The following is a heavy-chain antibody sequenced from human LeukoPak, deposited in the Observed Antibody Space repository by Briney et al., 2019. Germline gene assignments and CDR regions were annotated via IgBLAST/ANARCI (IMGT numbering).Heavy chain of an antibody. CDR1: VDSVSSNSAA. CDR3: ARDRAYDYVWGSYRSLDY. Sequence: SQTLSLTCAISVDSVSSNSAAWNWIRQSPSRGLEWLGRTYYRSKWYNDYAVSVKSRITIDPDTSKNQFSLQLNSVTPEDTAVYYCARDRAYDYVWGSYRSLDYWGQGTLVTVSS. CDR2: TYYRSKWYN. J-gene: IGHJ4*02. D-gene: IGHD3-16*02. V-gene: IGHV6-1*01.